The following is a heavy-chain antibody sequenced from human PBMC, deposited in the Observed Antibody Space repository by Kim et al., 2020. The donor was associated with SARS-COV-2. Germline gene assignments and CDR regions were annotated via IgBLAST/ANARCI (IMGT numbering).Heavy chain of an antibody. D-gene: IGHD3-10*01. CDR1: GFTFSNYA. J-gene: IGHJ4*02. V-gene: IGHV3-23*01. Sequence: GGSLRLSCAASGFTFSNYAMTWVRQVPGKGLEWVSAISGSGGSTYYADSVKGRFTISRDNSKNTLYLQMNSLRAEDTAVYHCAKDEVTMVRGVMPIWGQGTLVTVSS. CDR3: AKDEVTMVRGVMPI. CDR2: ISGSGGST.